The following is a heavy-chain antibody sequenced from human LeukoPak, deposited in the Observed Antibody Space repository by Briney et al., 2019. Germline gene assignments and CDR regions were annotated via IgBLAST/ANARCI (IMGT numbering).Heavy chain of an antibody. CDR3: TRRQYCSGGSCYGNYYGMDV. J-gene: IGHJ6*02. CDR1: GFTFSGSA. V-gene: IGHV3-73*01. Sequence: GGSLKLSCAASGFTFSGSAMHWVRQASGKGLEWVGRISYATAHAASVKGRFTISRDDSKNTAYLQMNSLKTEDTAVYYCTRRQYCSGGSCYGNYYGMDVWGQGTTVTVSS. CDR2: ISYAT. D-gene: IGHD2-15*01.